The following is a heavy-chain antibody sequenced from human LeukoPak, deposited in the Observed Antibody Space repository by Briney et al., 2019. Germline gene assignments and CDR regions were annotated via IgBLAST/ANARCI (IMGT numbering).Heavy chain of an antibody. CDR3: ARQFVALLWFGDPFLDY. CDR1: GGSISSSSYY. CDR2: IYCSGST. V-gene: IGHV4-39*01. J-gene: IGHJ4*02. Sequence: SETLSLTCTVSGGSISSSSYYWGWIRQPPGKGLEWIGSIYCSGSTYYNPSLKSRVTISVDTSKNQFSLKLSSVTAADTAVYYCARQFVALLWFGDPFLDYWGQGTLVTVSS. D-gene: IGHD3-10*01.